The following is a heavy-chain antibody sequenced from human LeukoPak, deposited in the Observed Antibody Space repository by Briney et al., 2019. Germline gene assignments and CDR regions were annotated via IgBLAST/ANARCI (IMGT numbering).Heavy chain of an antibody. CDR1: GFTFSNYA. D-gene: IGHD2-2*01. J-gene: IGHJ4*02. Sequence: GGSLRLSCAASGFTFSNYAMYWVRQAPGKGLEWVAVISYDGSNKYYADSVKGRFTIPRDNSKNTLYLQMNSLRAEDTAVYYCARSYCSGSTCYAPEYWGQGTLVTVSS. CDR3: ARSYCSGSTCYAPEY. V-gene: IGHV3-30*04. CDR2: ISYDGSNK.